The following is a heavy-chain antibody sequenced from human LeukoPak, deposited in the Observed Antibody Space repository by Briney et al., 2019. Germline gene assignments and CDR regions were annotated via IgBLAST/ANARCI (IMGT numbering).Heavy chain of an antibody. CDR2: IRSKVFGGTT. CDR3: ARDGYDFWSGYPTTVDF. J-gene: IGHJ4*02. Sequence: KPGRSLRLSCTASGFTFADYAMSWFRQAPGKGLEWVSFIRSKVFGGTTEYAASVKGRFTISRDDSKSIAYLQMNSLRAEDTAVYYCARDGYDFWSGYPTTVDFWGQGTLVTVSS. CDR1: GFTFADYA. D-gene: IGHD3-3*01. V-gene: IGHV3-49*05.